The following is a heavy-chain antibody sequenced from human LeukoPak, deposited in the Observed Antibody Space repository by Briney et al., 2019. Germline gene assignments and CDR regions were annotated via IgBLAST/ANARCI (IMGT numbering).Heavy chain of an antibody. Sequence: PGGSLRLSCAASGFTFSSYWMSWVRQAPGKGLEWVANIKQDGSEKYYVDSVEGRFTISRDNAKNSLYLQMNSLRAEDTAVYYCARRGTYYYDSSGYKMSSGMDVWGQGTTVTVSS. CDR3: ARRGTYYYDSSGYKMSSGMDV. V-gene: IGHV3-7*01. CDR1: GFTFSSYW. CDR2: IKQDGSEK. J-gene: IGHJ6*02. D-gene: IGHD3-22*01.